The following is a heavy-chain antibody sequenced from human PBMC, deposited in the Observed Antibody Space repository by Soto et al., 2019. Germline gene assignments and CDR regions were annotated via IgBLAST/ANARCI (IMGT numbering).Heavy chain of an antibody. CDR3: ARDSNGYYYYYGMDV. V-gene: IGHV1-69*13. CDR1: GDTFSSYA. J-gene: IGHJ6*02. Sequence: SVKVSCKASGDTFSSYAISWVRQAPGQGLEWMGGIIPIFGTANYAQKFQGRVTITADESTSTAYMELSSLRSEDTAVYYCARDSNGYYYYYGMDVWGQGATVTVSS. CDR2: IIPIFGTA. D-gene: IGHD3-22*01.